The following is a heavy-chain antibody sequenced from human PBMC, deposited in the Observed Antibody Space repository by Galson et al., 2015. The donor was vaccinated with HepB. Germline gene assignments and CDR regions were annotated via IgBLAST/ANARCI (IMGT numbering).Heavy chain of an antibody. CDR2: MNPNSGNT. V-gene: IGHV1-8*01. Sequence: SVKVSCKASGYTFTSYDINWVRQATGQGLEWMGWMNPNSGNTGYAQKFQGRVTMTRNTSISTAYMELSSLRSEDTAVYYCARGPSSYSGSYYYYYYMDVWGKGTTVTVSS. CDR1: GYTFTSYD. J-gene: IGHJ6*03. D-gene: IGHD1-26*01. CDR3: ARGPSSYSGSYYYYYYMDV.